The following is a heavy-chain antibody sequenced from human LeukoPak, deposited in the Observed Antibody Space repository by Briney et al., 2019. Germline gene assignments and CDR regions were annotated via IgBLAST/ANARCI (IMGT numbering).Heavy chain of an antibody. CDR1: GYTFTGYY. D-gene: IGHD6-13*01. Sequence: ASVKVSCKASGYTFTGYYMHWVRQAPGQGLEWMGWINPSSGGTNYAQKFQGRVTMTRDTSISTAYMELSRLRSDDTAVYYCARDPSSAAYWFDPWGQGTLVTVSS. V-gene: IGHV1-2*02. J-gene: IGHJ5*02. CDR2: INPSSGGT. CDR3: ARDPSSAAYWFDP.